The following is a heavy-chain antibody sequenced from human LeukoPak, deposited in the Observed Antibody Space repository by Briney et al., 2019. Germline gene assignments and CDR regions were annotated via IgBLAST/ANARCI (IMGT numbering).Heavy chain of an antibody. CDR2: VRYDQSAT. V-gene: IGHV3-30*02. Sequence: GGSLRLSCAASGFNFSIYGMHWVRQAPGKGLEWATFVRYDQSATVYADSVQGRFAISRDNSKNTVYLQMNSLRAEDTAVYYCAKVLGVTTVIPFDYWGQGTLVTVSS. J-gene: IGHJ4*02. D-gene: IGHD4-17*01. CDR3: AKVLGVTTVIPFDY. CDR1: GFNFSIYG.